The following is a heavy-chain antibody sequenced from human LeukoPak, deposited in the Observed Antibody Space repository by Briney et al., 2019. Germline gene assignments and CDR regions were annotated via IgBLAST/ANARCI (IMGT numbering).Heavy chain of an antibody. V-gene: IGHV4-59*01. CDR3: ARVHYGDYVYFDY. J-gene: IGHJ4*02. CDR2: IYYSGST. D-gene: IGHD4-17*01. Sequence: SETLSLTCTVSGGSISSYYWSWIRQPPGKGLEWIGYIYYSGSTNYNPSLKSRVTISVDTSKNQFSLKLSSVTAADTAVYYCARVHYGDYVYFDYWGQGTLVTVPS. CDR1: GGSISSYY.